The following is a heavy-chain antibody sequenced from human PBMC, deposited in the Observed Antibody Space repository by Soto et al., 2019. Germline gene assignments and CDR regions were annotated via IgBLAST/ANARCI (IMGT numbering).Heavy chain of an antibody. V-gene: IGHV1-8*02. CDR3: ARMASSGTLNWFDP. Sequence: ASVKVSCKACGYTIINYDISRVRQATGQGLEWMGWMNPGSGKTGYANKFQGRVTMTRDASTSTAHLELSSLTSEDTAVYYCARMASSGTLNWFDPWGQGTLVTVSS. CDR2: MNPGSGKT. J-gene: IGHJ5*02. CDR1: GYTIINYD.